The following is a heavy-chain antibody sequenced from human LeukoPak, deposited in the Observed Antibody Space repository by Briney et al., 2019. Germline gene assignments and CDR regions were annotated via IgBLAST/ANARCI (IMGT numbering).Heavy chain of an antibody. V-gene: IGHV3-30*02. CDR2: IRYDRSNK. CDR1: GVTFSSNG. D-gene: IGHD3/OR15-3a*01. CDR3: ARILDWYADY. Sequence: GGSLRLSCAVSGVTFSSNGMHWGRQGPGKGRGWVAFIRYDRSNKYYADSVKGRFTISTDNSTNTLYLQMNSLRAEDTAVYYCARILDWYADYWGQGTLVTVSS. J-gene: IGHJ4*02.